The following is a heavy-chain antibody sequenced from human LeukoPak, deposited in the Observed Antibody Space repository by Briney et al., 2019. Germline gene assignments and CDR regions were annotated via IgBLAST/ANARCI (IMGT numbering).Heavy chain of an antibody. D-gene: IGHD6-19*01. CDR1: GLTISNYW. CDR3: ARGGSGGSMDY. V-gene: IGHV3-7*01. J-gene: IGHJ4*02. CDR2: IEQDGSGK. Sequence: GGSLRLSCAVSGLTISNYWMNWVRQAPGKGLEWVAKIEQDGSGKEYVDSVKGRFTISRDNSKNSLHLQMNSLRAEDTAVYYCARGGSGGSMDYWGQVTLVTVSS.